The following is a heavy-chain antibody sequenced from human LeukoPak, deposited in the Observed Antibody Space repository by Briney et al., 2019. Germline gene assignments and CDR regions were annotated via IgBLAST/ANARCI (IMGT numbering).Heavy chain of an antibody. CDR1: GYTFTSYA. D-gene: IGHD3-3*01. CDR3: ARVLARGYFDY. V-gene: IGHV1-3*01. J-gene: IGHJ4*02. CDR2: INAGNGNT. Sequence: VASVKVSCKASGYTFTSYAMHWVHQAPGQRLEWMGWINAGNGNTKYSQKFQGRVTITRDTSASTAYMELSSLRSEDTAVYYCARVLARGYFDYWGQGTLVTVSS.